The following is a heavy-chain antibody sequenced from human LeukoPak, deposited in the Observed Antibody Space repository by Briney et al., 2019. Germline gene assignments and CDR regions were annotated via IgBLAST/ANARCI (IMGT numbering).Heavy chain of an antibody. CDR3: ARGLRVDY. V-gene: IGHV4-34*01. Sequence: PSETLSLTCAVYGGPFSGYYWSWIRQPPGKGLEWIGEINHSGSANYNPSLKSRVTISGDTSKNQFSLKLSSVTAADTAVYCCARGLRVDYWGQGTLVTVSS. J-gene: IGHJ4*02. CDR2: INHSGSA. CDR1: GGPFSGYY.